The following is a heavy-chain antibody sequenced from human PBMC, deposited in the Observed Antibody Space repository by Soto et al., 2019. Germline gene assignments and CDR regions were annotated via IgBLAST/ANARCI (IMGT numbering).Heavy chain of an antibody. J-gene: IGHJ4*02. CDR1: GGSISSYY. Sequence: QVPLQESGPGLVKPSETLSLTCTVSGGSISSYYWSWIRQPPGKGLEWIGYIYYSGSTNYNPSLKSRVTISVDTSKNQFSLKLSSVTAADTDVYYCARHHDSWGQGTLVTVSS. CDR3: ARHHDS. V-gene: IGHV4-59*08. CDR2: IYYSGST.